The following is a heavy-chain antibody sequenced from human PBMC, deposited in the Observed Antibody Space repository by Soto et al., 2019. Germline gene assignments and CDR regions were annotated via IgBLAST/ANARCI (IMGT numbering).Heavy chain of an antibody. CDR1: GYLFTNFY. D-gene: IGHD6-6*01. CDR2: INPNGGST. CDR3: TRGLASGDY. J-gene: IGHJ4*02. Sequence: QVQLVQPGAEVKKPGASVKFSCKASGYLFTNFYIHWVRQAPGQGLEWIGIINPNGGSTNYAQNFQDRVTMTRDTSTSTVYMDLSSLRSEDTAVYYCTRGLASGDYWGQGTLITVSS. V-gene: IGHV1-46*03.